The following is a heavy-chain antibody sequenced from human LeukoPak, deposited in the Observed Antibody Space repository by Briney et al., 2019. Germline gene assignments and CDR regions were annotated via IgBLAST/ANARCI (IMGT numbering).Heavy chain of an antibody. D-gene: IGHD6-13*01. CDR2: IYSGGMT. CDR3: ARQKTGSSSWFPNNWCDP. V-gene: IGHV3-53*01. Sequence: PGGSLRLSCAASGFTVSSNYMSWVRQAPGKGLEWVSIIYSGGMTYYADSVKGRFTISRDNSKNTLYLQMNSLRAEDTAVYYCARQKTGSSSWFPNNWCDPWGQGTLVTVSS. J-gene: IGHJ5*02. CDR1: GFTVSSNY.